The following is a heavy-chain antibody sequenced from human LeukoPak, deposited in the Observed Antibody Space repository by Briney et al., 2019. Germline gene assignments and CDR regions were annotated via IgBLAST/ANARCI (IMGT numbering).Heavy chain of an antibody. D-gene: IGHD2-8*02. CDR2: IRYDGSNK. CDR1: GFTFSSYG. Sequence: GGSLRLSCAASGFTFSSYGMHWVRQAPGKGLEWVAFIRYDGSNKYYADSVKGRFTISRDNSKNTLYLQMNSLRAEDTAVYYCAKSPTGGVLRYYYYYMDVWGKGTTVTVSS. J-gene: IGHJ6*03. V-gene: IGHV3-30*02. CDR3: AKSPTGGVLRYYYYYMDV.